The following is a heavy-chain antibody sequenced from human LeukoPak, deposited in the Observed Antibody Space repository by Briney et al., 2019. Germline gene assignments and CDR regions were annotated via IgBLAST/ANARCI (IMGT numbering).Heavy chain of an antibody. CDR1: GGSFSDYY. CDR3: ASGGRRTGAY. J-gene: IGHJ4*02. V-gene: IGHV4-34*01. D-gene: IGHD3-10*01. Sequence: PSETLSLTCAVYGGSFSDYYWSWIRQPPGKGLEWIGEINHSGSTNYNPSLTSRVTISVDTSKNQFSLKLSSVTAADTAVYYCASGGRRTGAYWGQGTLVTVSS. CDR2: INHSGST.